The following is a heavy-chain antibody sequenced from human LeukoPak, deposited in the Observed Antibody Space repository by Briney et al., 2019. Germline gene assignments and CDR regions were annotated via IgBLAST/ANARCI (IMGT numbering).Heavy chain of an antibody. D-gene: IGHD1-7*01. Sequence: ASVKVSCKASGYTFTSYSMHWVRQAPGQGLEWMGIINPSGGTTTYAQKFQGRVSMTRDTSTSTVYMELSSLRSEDTAVYYCARGDWNSRAFDIWGQGTMVTVSS. CDR1: GYTFTSYS. J-gene: IGHJ3*02. CDR3: ARGDWNSRAFDI. CDR2: INPSGGTT. V-gene: IGHV1-46*01.